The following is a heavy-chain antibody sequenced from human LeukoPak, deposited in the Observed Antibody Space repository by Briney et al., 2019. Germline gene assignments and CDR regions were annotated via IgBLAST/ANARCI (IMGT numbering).Heavy chain of an antibody. D-gene: IGHD5-12*01. V-gene: IGHV1-2*02. CDR3: ARDRWGSGYDPSYFDY. CDR2: INPNSGGT. J-gene: IGHJ4*02. Sequence: ASVKVSCKASGYTFTGYYVHWVRQAPGQGLEWMGWINPNSGGTNYAQKFQGRVTMTRDTSISTAYMELSRLRSDDTAVYYCARDRWGSGYDPSYFDYWGQGTLVTVSS. CDR1: GYTFTGYY.